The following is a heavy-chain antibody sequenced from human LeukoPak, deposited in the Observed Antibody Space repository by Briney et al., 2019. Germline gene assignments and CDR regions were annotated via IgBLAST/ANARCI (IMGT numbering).Heavy chain of an antibody. CDR1: GFTFSSYA. V-gene: IGHV3-23*01. CDR3: AKTTTGYSSGRFPGWPVDY. J-gene: IGHJ4*02. Sequence: GGSLRLSCAASGFTFSSYAIYWVRQAPGEGLEWVSGIFGSGGSTHYADSVKGRCTISRDNSKNTVYLQMNSLRAEDTAVYYCAKTTTGYSSGRFPGWPVDYWGQGNLVTVSS. D-gene: IGHD6-19*01. CDR2: IFGSGGST.